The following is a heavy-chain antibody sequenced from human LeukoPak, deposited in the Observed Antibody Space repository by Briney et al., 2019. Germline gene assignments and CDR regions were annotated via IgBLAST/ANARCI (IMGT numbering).Heavy chain of an antibody. Sequence: SETLSLTCTVSGGSISSSSYYWGWIRQPPGKGLEWIGSIYYSGSTYYNPSLKSRVTISVDTSKNQFSLKLSSVTAADTAVYYCARRSGQWEPPDYWGQGTLVTVSS. CDR2: IYYSGST. CDR3: ARRSGQWEPPDY. CDR1: GGSISSSSYY. J-gene: IGHJ4*02. V-gene: IGHV4-39*07. D-gene: IGHD1-26*01.